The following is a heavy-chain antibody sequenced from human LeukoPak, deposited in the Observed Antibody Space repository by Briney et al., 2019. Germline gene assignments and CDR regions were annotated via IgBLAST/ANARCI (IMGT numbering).Heavy chain of an antibody. CDR1: GGPFSGYY. D-gene: IGHD3-10*01. Sequence: SETLSLTCAVSGGPFSGYYWSWIRQPPGKGLEWIGDINHSGSTNYNPSLKSRVTISADTSKSQFSLKLSSVTAADTAVYYCARGHGVIRHPYYYYYYYMDVWGKGTTVTVSS. V-gene: IGHV4-34*01. CDR2: INHSGST. J-gene: IGHJ6*03. CDR3: ARGHGVIRHPYYYYYYYMDV.